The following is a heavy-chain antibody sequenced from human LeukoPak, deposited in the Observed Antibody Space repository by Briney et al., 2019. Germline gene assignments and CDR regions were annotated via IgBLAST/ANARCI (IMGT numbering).Heavy chain of an antibody. CDR1: AFTFSSSA. Sequence: GGSLRLSCAASAFTFSSSAMSWVRQAPGKGLDWVAVISYDGSNKYYADSVKRRFTISRDNSKNTLYLQMNSLRAEDTAVYYCARDLSYYGSGSYAPDWGQGTLVTVSS. CDR2: ISYDGSNK. V-gene: IGHV3-30-3*01. D-gene: IGHD3-10*01. CDR3: ARDLSYYGSGSYAPD. J-gene: IGHJ4*02.